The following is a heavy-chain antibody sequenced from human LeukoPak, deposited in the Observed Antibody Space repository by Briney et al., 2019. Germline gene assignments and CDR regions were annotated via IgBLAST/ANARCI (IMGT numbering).Heavy chain of an antibody. D-gene: IGHD4-17*01. Sequence: SETLSLTCTVSGGSINNYYWSWIRQPAGKGLEWIGRMYPSGSTNYNPSLKSRVTISVDTSKNQFSLKLSSVTAADTAVYYCARAELDYGDADVPYYYYGMDVWGQGTTVTVSS. CDR1: GGSINNYY. V-gene: IGHV4-4*07. CDR2: MYPSGST. CDR3: ARAELDYGDADVPYYYYGMDV. J-gene: IGHJ6*02.